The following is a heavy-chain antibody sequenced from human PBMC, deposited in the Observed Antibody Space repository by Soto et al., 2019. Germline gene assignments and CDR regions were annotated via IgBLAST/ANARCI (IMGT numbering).Heavy chain of an antibody. J-gene: IGHJ4*02. Sequence: QVQLQESGPGLVKPSETLSLTCTVSGGSISSYYWSWIRQPPGKGLEWIGYIYYSGSTNYNPSLKSRVTISVDTSKNQFSLKLSSVTAADTAVYYCLVYYYDSSRYYRDYWGQGTLVTVSS. D-gene: IGHD3-22*01. CDR1: GGSISSYY. CDR2: IYYSGST. V-gene: IGHV4-59*01. CDR3: LVYYYDSSRYYRDY.